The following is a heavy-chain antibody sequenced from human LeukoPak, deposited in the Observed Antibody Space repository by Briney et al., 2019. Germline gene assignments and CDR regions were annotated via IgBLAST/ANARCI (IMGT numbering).Heavy chain of an antibody. V-gene: IGHV1-69*01. Sequence: SVKVSCKASGGTFSSYAISWVRQAPGQGLEWMGGIIPIFGTANYAQKFQGRVTITADESTSTAYMELSSLRSEDTAVYYCARPLTGSYSGTYDEGYYWGQGTLVTVSS. CDR3: ARPLTGSYSGTYDEGYY. CDR1: GGTFSSYA. CDR2: IIPIFGTA. D-gene: IGHD1-26*01. J-gene: IGHJ4*02.